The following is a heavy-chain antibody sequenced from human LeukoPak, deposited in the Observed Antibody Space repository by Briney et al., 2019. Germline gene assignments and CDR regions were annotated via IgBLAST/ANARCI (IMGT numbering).Heavy chain of an antibody. V-gene: IGHV3-30*03. Sequence: GSLRLSCSASGFTFSNYGIHWVRQAPGKGLEWVIVVSRDGGTKYYSDSVKGRFTISRDNSENTLYLQMNSLRPEDTAVYYCARGPDYGSGIDYWGQGTLVTVSS. CDR1: GFTFSNYG. J-gene: IGHJ4*02. CDR3: ARGPDYGSGIDY. CDR2: VSRDGGTK. D-gene: IGHD3-10*01.